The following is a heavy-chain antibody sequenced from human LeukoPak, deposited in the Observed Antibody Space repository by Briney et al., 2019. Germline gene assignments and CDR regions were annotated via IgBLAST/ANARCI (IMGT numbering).Heavy chain of an antibody. V-gene: IGHV3-7*01. CDR1: GFTFSSYW. Sequence: GGSLRLSCVASGFTFSSYWMGWVRQAPGKGLEWVANIKQDGSEKYYVDSVKGRFTISRDNAQNSLYLQMNSLRAEDTAVYYCARDPPRHYDFWSGYAFFDYWGQGTLVTVS. D-gene: IGHD3-3*01. CDR2: IKQDGSEK. J-gene: IGHJ4*02. CDR3: ARDPPRHYDFWSGYAFFDY.